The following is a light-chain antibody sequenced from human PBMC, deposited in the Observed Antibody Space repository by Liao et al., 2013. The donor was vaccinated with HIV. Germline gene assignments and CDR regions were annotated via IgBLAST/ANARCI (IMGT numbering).Light chain of an antibody. V-gene: IGLV3-1*01. CDR3: QAWDSNSWV. Sequence: SYELTQPPSVSVYPGQTASITCSGDKLGDKSVCWYQQRPGHSPILVIYEDTKRPSGIPERFSGSNSGNTATLTISGTQTMDEADYYCQAWDSNSWVFGGGTELTVL. CDR2: EDT. J-gene: IGLJ3*02. CDR1: KLGDKS.